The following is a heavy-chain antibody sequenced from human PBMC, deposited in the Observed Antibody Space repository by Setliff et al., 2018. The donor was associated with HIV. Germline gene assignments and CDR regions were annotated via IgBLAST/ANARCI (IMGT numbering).Heavy chain of an antibody. CDR2: IIPIFHTT. CDR3: ARGGLGSSGYYYEGWYFDR. CDR1: GGTFSSYG. V-gene: IGHV1-69*13. Sequence: SVKVSCKASGGTFSSYGISWVRQAPGQGLEWMGGIIPIFHTTNYAQKFQGRVTITADESTTTAYLELSSLRSEDTALYYCARGGLGSSGYYYEGWYFDRWGRSTLVTVSS. D-gene: IGHD3-22*01. J-gene: IGHJ2*01.